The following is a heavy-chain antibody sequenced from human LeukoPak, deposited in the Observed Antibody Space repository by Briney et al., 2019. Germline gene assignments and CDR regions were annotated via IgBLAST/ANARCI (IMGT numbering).Heavy chain of an antibody. J-gene: IGHJ4*02. CDR2: IRQDGGEK. D-gene: IGHD6-19*01. Sequence: RGGSLSLSCAVSGFTFTSYWMNWVRQAPGKGLEWVASIRQDGGEKSYVDSVKGRFTISRDNTKNSLYLQMNSLRAEDTAVYYCARSQWLATPDYVDYWGQGTLVTVSS. CDR1: GFTFTSYW. CDR3: ARSQWLATPDYVDY. V-gene: IGHV3-7*01.